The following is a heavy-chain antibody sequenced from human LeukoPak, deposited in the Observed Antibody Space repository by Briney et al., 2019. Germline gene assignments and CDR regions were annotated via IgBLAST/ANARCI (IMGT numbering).Heavy chain of an antibody. D-gene: IGHD7-27*01. V-gene: IGHV3-74*01. CDR2: INSDGSRT. Sequence: GSLRLSCAASGFTFSTYWMHWVRQAPGKGLVWVSRINSDGSRTNYADSVRGRFTISRDNAKNTLYLQMNSLRAEDTAVYYCARDWNAGDDVFDIWGQGTMVTVS. CDR1: GFTFSTYW. CDR3: ARDWNAGDDVFDI. J-gene: IGHJ3*02.